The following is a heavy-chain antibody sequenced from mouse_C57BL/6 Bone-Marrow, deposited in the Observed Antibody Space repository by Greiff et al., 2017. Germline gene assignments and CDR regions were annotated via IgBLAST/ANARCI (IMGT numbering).Heavy chain of an antibody. CDR3: ARREGHAVVANWYFDV. CDR2: ILPGSGST. D-gene: IGHD1-1*01. V-gene: IGHV1-9*01. J-gene: IGHJ1*03. CDR1: GYTFTGYR. Sequence: VQLQQSGAELMKPGASVKLSCKATGYTFTGYRIEWVKQRPGHGLEWIGEILPGSGSTNYNEKFKGKATFTADTYSNPAYMQLSSLTSEDSGIYYGARREGHAVVANWYFDVWGTGTTVTVSS.